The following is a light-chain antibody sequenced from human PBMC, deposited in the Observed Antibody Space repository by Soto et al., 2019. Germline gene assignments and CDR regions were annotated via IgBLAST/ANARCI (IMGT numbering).Light chain of an antibody. Sequence: DIQMTQSPSTLSASVGDRVTITCRASQSISSWLAWYQQKPGKAPKLLIYDASSLESGVPSRFSGSGSGTEFTLTISSLQPEDFGTYYCQQNYNSRWTFGQGTEIEI. CDR1: QSISSW. V-gene: IGKV1-5*01. CDR3: QQNYNSRWT. J-gene: IGKJ1*01. CDR2: DAS.